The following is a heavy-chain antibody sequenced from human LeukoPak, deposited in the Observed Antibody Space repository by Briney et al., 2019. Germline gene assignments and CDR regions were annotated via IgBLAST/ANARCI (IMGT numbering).Heavy chain of an antibody. CDR1: GFTVSRNY. J-gene: IGHJ4*02. CDR2: IYSGGGT. CDR3: AREVLVGAMDH. Sequence: PGGSLRLSCAASGFTVSRNYMSWVRQAPGKGLEWVSVIYSGGGTYHADSVKGRFTISRDNSKNTLYLQMNSLRAEDTAVYYCAREVLVGAMDHWGQGTQVTVSS. V-gene: IGHV3-53*01. D-gene: IGHD1-26*01.